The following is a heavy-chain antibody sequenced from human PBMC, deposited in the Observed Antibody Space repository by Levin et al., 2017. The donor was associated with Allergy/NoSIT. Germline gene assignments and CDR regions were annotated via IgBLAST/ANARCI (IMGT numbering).Heavy chain of an antibody. J-gene: IGHJ4*02. CDR2: IYYSGST. CDR1: GGSISSYY. V-gene: IGHV4-59*01. Sequence: PSETLSLTCTVSGGSISSYYWNWIRQPPGKGLEWIGYIYYSGSTNYNPSLKSRVTISVDTSKNQFSLKLSSVTAADTALYYCASSSASLGDLCPFDYWGQGTLVTVSS. CDR3: ASSSASLGDLCPFDY. D-gene: IGHD3-16*01.